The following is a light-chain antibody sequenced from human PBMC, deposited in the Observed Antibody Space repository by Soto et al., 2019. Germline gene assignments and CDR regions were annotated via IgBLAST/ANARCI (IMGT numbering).Light chain of an antibody. J-gene: IGKJ4*01. V-gene: IGKV3-20*01. CDR3: QQYGGSPLT. CDR1: QTVSTTY. CDR2: GAS. Sequence: EIVLTQSPGTLSLSPGARATLSCRASQTVSTTYLAGYQQKPGQAPRLPIYGASSRATGIPDRFSGSGSGTDFTLTISRLEPEDFAVDYCQQYGGSPLTFGGGTKVEIK.